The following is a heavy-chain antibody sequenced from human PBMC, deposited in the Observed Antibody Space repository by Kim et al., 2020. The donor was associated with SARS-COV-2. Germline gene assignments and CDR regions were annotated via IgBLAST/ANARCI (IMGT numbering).Heavy chain of an antibody. Sequence: GGSLRLSCAASGFFFDDYAIHWVRQAPGKGLEWVCLINGDGDKTYYADSVKGRFTISRDNSQNSLYLQMNSLTIEDTALYYCAKDIGVEVAPHYGMDVWGKGTTVTVSS. V-gene: IGHV3-43*02. D-gene: IGHD2-15*01. CDR3: AKDIGVEVAPHYGMDV. J-gene: IGHJ6*04. CDR2: INGDGDKT. CDR1: GFFFDDYA.